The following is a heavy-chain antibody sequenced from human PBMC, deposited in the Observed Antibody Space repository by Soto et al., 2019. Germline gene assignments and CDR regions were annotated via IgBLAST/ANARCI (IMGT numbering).Heavy chain of an antibody. CDR3: ARVGTEHGFWSGYPYYYYYMDV. CDR1: GFTFSSYW. CDR2: IKQDGSEK. V-gene: IGHV3-7*01. D-gene: IGHD3-3*01. Sequence: GGSLRLSCAASGFTFSSYWMSWVRQAPGKGLEWVANIKQDGSEKYYVDSVKGRFTISRDNAKNSLYLQMNSLRAEDTAVYYCARVGTEHGFWSGYPYYYYYMDVWGKGTTVTVSS. J-gene: IGHJ6*03.